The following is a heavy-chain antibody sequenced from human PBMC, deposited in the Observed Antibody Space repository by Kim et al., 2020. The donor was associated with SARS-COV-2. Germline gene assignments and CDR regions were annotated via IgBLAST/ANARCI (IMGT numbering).Heavy chain of an antibody. CDR3: ARGLWTFDY. D-gene: IGHD2-21*01. J-gene: IGHJ4*02. CDR2: GTT. V-gene: IGHV4-59*09. Sequence: GTTNNNPSRKSRVTISVDTSKNQFSLKLSSVTAADTSVYYCARGLWTFDYWGQGILVTVSS.